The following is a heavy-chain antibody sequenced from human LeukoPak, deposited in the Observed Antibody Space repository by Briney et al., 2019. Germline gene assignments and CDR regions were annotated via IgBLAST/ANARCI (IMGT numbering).Heavy chain of an antibody. CDR2: ISGSGGST. CDR3: AKGRNSGSYETYFDY. CDR1: GFTFSSYA. Sequence: GGSLRLSCAASGFTFSSYAMSWVRQAPGKGLEWVSAISGSGGSTYYADSVKGRFTISRDNSKNTLYLQMNSLRAEGTAVYYCAKGRNSGSYETYFDYWGQGTLVTVSS. V-gene: IGHV3-23*01. J-gene: IGHJ4*02. D-gene: IGHD1-26*01.